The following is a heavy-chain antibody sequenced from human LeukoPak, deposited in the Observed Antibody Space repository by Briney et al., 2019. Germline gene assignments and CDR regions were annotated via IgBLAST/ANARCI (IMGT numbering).Heavy chain of an antibody. CDR2: INSDGRNT. D-gene: IGHD6-19*01. J-gene: IGHJ3*02. V-gene: IGHV3-74*01. CDR3: AFTYSSGWKDAFDI. Sequence: GGSLRLSCTASAFSVSNYWMHWVRQAPGKGLIWVSRINSDGRNTGYADSVKGRFTISRDNADNTIYLHMNSLRVDDTAVYYCAFTYSSGWKDAFDIWGQGTMVTVSS. CDR1: AFSVSNYW.